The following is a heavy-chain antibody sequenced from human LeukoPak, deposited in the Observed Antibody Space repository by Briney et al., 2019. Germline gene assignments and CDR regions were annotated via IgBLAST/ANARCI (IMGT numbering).Heavy chain of an antibody. CDR2: FDPEDGET. V-gene: IGHV1-24*01. CDR3: ATAQWELHRYFDY. J-gene: IGHJ4*02. CDR1: GYTLTELS. Sequence: ASVTVSCKVSGYTLTELSMHWVRQAPGKGLEWMGGFDPEDGETIYAQKFQGRVTMTEDTSTDTAYMELSSLRSEDTAVYYCATAQWELHRYFDYWGQGTLVTVSS. D-gene: IGHD1-26*01.